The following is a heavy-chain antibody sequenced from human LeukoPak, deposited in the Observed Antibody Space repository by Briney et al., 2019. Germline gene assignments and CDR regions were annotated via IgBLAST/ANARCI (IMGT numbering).Heavy chain of an antibody. V-gene: IGHV4-34*01. Sequence: GSLRLSCAASEFTFSTYGMSWVRQPPGKGLEWIGEINHSGSTNYNPSLKSRVTISVDTSKNQFSPKLSSVTAADTAVYYCARGQKYSSSSLCWFDPWGQGTLVTVSS. J-gene: IGHJ5*02. CDR2: INHSGST. CDR1: EFTFSTYG. D-gene: IGHD6-6*01. CDR3: ARGQKYSSSSLCWFDP.